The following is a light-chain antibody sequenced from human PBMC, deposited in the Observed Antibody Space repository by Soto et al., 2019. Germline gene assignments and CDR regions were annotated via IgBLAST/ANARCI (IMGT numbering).Light chain of an antibody. CDR2: GAS. J-gene: IGKJ1*01. Sequence: ERGLSQSPGTRSLSQGERATLSGRASKSFISNYLAWYQQKPGQAPRLLIYGASSRATGIPDRFSGSGSGTDFTLTISRLEPEDSAVYYCQQYGSSPTWTFGQGTKVEI. CDR3: QQYGSSPTWT. CDR1: KSFISNY. V-gene: IGKV3-20*01.